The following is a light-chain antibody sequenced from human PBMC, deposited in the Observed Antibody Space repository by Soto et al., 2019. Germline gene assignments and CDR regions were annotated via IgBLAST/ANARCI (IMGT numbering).Light chain of an antibody. V-gene: IGKV1-39*01. CDR1: ESISTY. J-gene: IGKJ1*01. CDR3: HQKDRLTRT. Sequence: DIEMTQSPSSLSASVGDRVTITCRASESISTYLNWYQKKPGKAPKSLIYGASTLQSGVPSRFSGSGSGTDFTLTISSLQPEDFATYFSHQKDRLTRTSRQGTKAXIK. CDR2: GAS.